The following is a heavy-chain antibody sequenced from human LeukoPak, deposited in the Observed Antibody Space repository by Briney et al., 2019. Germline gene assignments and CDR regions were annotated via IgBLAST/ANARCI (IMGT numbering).Heavy chain of an antibody. Sequence: GGSLRLSCAASGFTFSSYAMSWVRQAPGKGVECVSAISGSGGSTYYADSVKGMFTISRDNSKSTLYMQMNGLRAEDTAVYYCAKVASSWYPGRVDYWGRGTLVTVSS. CDR2: ISGSGGST. J-gene: IGHJ4*02. CDR3: AKVASSWYPGRVDY. V-gene: IGHV3-23*01. CDR1: GFTFSSYA. D-gene: IGHD6-13*01.